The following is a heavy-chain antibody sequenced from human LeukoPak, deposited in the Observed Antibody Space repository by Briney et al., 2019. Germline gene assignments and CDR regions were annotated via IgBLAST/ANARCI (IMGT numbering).Heavy chain of an antibody. CDR2: IYHSGST. D-gene: IGHD4/OR15-4a*01. J-gene: IGHJ4*02. CDR3: ARHEYGAVGY. V-gene: IGHV4-38-2*01. CDR1: GYSIRSGYY. Sequence: SETLSLTCAVSGYSIRSGYYWGWIRQPPGKGLEWIGSIYHSGSTYYNPSLKSRVTISVDTSKNQFSLKLSSVTAADTAVYYCARHEYGAVGYWGQGTLVTVSS.